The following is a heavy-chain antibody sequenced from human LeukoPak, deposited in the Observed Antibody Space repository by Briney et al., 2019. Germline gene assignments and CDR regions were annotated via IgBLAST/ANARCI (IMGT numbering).Heavy chain of an antibody. CDR3: VKEGTAPISTWYDN. Sequence: GGSLRLSCAGTGFTFSNFGMHWVRQAPGKGLEWVAVISYEGRTMYYADSVRGRFTISRDNSRNTLFLQMDSLRPEDTAVYYCVKEGTAPISTWYDNWGQGTLVTVSS. V-gene: IGHV3-30*18. J-gene: IGHJ4*02. D-gene: IGHD6-13*01. CDR2: ISYEGRTM. CDR1: GFTFSNFG.